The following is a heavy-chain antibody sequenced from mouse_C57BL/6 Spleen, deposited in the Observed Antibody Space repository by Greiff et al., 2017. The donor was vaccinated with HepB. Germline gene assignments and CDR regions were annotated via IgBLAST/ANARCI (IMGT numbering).Heavy chain of an antibody. J-gene: IGHJ1*03. CDR2: IWSGGST. CDR3: AREGYGSRPYWYFDV. CDR1: GFSLTSYG. V-gene: IGHV2-2*01. D-gene: IGHD1-1*01. Sequence: QVQLQQSGPGLVQPSQSLSITCTVSGFSLTSYGVHWVRQSPGKGLEWLGVIWSGGSTDYNAAFISRLSISKDNSKSQVFFKMNSLQADDTAIYDCAREGYGSRPYWYFDVWGTGTTVTVSS.